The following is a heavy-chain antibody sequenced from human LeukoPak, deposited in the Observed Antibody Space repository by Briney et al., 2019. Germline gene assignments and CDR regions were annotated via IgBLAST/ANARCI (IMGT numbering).Heavy chain of an antibody. CDR1: GGSISDYY. D-gene: IGHD2-2*01. Sequence: SETLSLTCTVSGGSISDYYWSWVRQPAGKGLEWIWSIYHSGTTYYNSSLKSRVTISVDTSKNQFFLKLSSVTAADTAVYYCVRDGGHCSSTSCYYYYGMDVWGQGTTVTVSS. J-gene: IGHJ6*02. V-gene: IGHV4-4*07. CDR2: IYHSGTT. CDR3: VRDGGHCSSTSCYYYYGMDV.